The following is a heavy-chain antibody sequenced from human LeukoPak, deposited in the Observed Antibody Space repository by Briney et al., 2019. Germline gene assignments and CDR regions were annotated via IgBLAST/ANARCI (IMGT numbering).Heavy chain of an antibody. CDR3: ARDRNGLHDY. D-gene: IGHD2-15*01. V-gene: IGHV3-33*01. Sequence: GRSLRLSCAASGFTFSNYGMHWVRQAPGKGLEWVAAIWYDGSNKYHADSVKGRFTISRDNSKNTLYLQMNSLRAEDTAVYYCARDRNGLHDYWGQGTLVTVSS. CDR2: IWYDGSNK. CDR1: GFTFSNYG. J-gene: IGHJ4*02.